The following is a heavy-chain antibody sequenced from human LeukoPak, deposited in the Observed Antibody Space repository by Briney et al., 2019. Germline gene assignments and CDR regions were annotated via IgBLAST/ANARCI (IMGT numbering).Heavy chain of an antibody. D-gene: IGHD5-18*01. CDR3: SRHVGYSYGFDY. V-gene: IGHV4-59*08. Sequence: PSETLSLTCTVSGGSISSYYWSWIRQPPGKGLEWIGYIYYSGITNYNPSLKSRVTMSVDTSKNQFSLKLSSVTAADTAVYYCSRHVGYSYGFDYWGQGTLVTVSS. CDR2: IYYSGIT. J-gene: IGHJ4*02. CDR1: GGSISSYY.